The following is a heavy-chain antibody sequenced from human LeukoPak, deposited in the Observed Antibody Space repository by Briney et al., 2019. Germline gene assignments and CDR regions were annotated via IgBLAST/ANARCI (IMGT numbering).Heavy chain of an antibody. CDR2: INHSGSI. D-gene: IGHD3-22*01. CDR3: AGKIPNSSGSRYKSRNAFGI. CDR1: GGSFSGYY. J-gene: IGHJ3*02. Sequence: SETLSLTCAVYGGSFSGYYWSWIRQPPGKGLEWIGEINHSGSINYNPSLKSRVTISVDTSKNQFSLKLSSVTAADTAVYYCAGKIPNSSGSRYKSRNAFGIWGQGTMVTVSS. V-gene: IGHV4-34*01.